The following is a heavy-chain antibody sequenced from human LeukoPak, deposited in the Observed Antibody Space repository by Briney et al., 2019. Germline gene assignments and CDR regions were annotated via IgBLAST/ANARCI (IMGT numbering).Heavy chain of an antibody. Sequence: GASVKVSCKVSGYTLTELSMHWVRQAPGKGLEWMGGFDPEDGGTIYAQKFQGRVTMTEDTSTDTAYMELSSLRSEDTAVYYCATANGAVAGNFDYWGQGTLVTVSS. V-gene: IGHV1-24*01. CDR2: FDPEDGGT. J-gene: IGHJ4*02. CDR3: ATANGAVAGNFDY. D-gene: IGHD6-19*01. CDR1: GYTLTELS.